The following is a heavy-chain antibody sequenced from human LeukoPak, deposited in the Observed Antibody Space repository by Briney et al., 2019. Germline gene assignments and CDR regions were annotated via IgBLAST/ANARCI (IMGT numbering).Heavy chain of an antibody. CDR2: IYHSGRT. V-gene: IGHV4-38-2*02. Sequence: PSETLSLTCTVSGYSISSAYYWGWIRQPPVKGLEWIGNIYHSGRTSYNPSLKSRVTISVDTSKNQFSLQLSSVTATDTAVYYCARIGAWIQLGYFDYWGQGTLVTVSS. J-gene: IGHJ4*02. D-gene: IGHD5-18*01. CDR3: ARIGAWIQLGYFDY. CDR1: GYSISSAYY.